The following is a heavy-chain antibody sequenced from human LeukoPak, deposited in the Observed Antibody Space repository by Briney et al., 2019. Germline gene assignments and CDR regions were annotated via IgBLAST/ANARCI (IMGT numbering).Heavy chain of an antibody. V-gene: IGHV3-11*01. D-gene: IGHD1-1*01. Sequence: GGSLRLSCAASGFTFSDYFMSWIRQAPGKGLEWVSYISTSGDIIYYADSVKSRFTISRDNAKNSLYLQMNSLRAEDTAVYYCARGRTTTLYYFDYWGQGTLVTVSS. J-gene: IGHJ4*02. CDR2: ISTSGDII. CDR3: ARGRTTTLYYFDY. CDR1: GFTFSDYF.